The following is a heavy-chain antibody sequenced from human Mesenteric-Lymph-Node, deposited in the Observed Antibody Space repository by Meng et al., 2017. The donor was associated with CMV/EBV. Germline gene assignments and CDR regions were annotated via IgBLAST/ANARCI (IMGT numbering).Heavy chain of an antibody. V-gene: IGHV3-30*04. CDR2: ISYDGSNK. J-gene: IGHJ6*02. D-gene: IGHD1-26*01. CDR3: AKAKEVRATPDYYNGMDV. Sequence: GESLKISCAASGFTFSSYAMHWVRQAPGKGLEWVAVISYDGSNKYYTDSVKGRFTISRDNSKNTLYLQMNSLRAEDTAVYYCAKAKEVRATPDYYNGMDVWGQGTTVTVSS. CDR1: GFTFSSYA.